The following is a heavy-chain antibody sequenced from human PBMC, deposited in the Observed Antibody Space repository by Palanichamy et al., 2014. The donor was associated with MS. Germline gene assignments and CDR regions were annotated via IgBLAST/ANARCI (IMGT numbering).Heavy chain of an antibody. Sequence: EVQLVESGGGLVQPGGSLRLSCAASGFIFSNYWMSWVRQAPGKGLEWVANIKEDGSEKYYVDSVKGRFTISRDNAKNSLYLQMNSLRADDTAVYYCAREIDYWDQGTLVTVSS. CDR1: GFIFSNYW. CDR3: AREIDY. J-gene: IGHJ4*02. CDR2: IKEDGSEK. V-gene: IGHV3-7*03.